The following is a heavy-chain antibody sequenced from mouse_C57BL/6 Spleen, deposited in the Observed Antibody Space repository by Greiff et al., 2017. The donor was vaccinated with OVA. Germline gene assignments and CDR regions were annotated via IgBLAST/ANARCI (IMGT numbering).Heavy chain of an antibody. CDR2: ISSGGSYT. CDR1: GFTFSSYG. Sequence: EVQGVESGGDLVKPGGSLKLSCAASGFTFSSYGMSWVRQTPDKRLEWVATISSGGSYTCYPDSVQGRFTISRDNAKNTLYLQMSSLKSEDTAMYYCAREADYDYDGGYYFDYWGQGTTLTVSS. V-gene: IGHV5-6*01. CDR3: AREADYDYDGGYYFDY. D-gene: IGHD2-4*01. J-gene: IGHJ2*01.